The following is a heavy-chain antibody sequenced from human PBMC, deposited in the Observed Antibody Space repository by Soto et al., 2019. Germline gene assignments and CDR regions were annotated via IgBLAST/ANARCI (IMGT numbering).Heavy chain of an antibody. D-gene: IGHD6-19*01. CDR2: IWYDGSNK. CDR1: GFTFSSYS. J-gene: IGHJ4*02. V-gene: IGHV3-33*01. Sequence: QVQLVESGGGVVQPGRSLRLSCAASGFTFSSYSMHWVRQAPGKGLEWVAVIWYDGSNKYYADSVKGRFTISRYNSKNTLYLQMDSLRAEDTTVDYGARDWIALADQGVYFEYWGQGTLVTVSS. CDR3: ARDWIALADQGVYFEY.